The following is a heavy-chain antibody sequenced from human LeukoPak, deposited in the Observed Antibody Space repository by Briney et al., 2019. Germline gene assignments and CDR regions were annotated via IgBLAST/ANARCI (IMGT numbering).Heavy chain of an antibody. D-gene: IGHD6-13*01. CDR3: ARDPPPGVYSSSPTPPDY. J-gene: IGHJ4*02. Sequence: GASVKVSCKASGYTFTGYYMHWVRQAPGQGLEWMGWINPNSGGTNYAQKFQGRVTMTRDTSISTAYMELSRLRSDDTAVYYCARDPPPGVYSSSPTPPDYWGQGTLVTVSS. V-gene: IGHV1-2*02. CDR2: INPNSGGT. CDR1: GYTFTGYY.